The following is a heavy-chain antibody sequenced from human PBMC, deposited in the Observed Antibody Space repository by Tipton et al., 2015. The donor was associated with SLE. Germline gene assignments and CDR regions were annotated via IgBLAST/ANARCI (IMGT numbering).Heavy chain of an antibody. V-gene: IGHV5-51*03. CDR2: IYPGDSDT. Sequence: QSGPEVKKPGESLKISCESFESTFASYWIAWVRQMPGKGLEWMGIIYPGDSDTRYSPSFQGLVTISADKSINTAYVQWTSLKASVSAIYYCARRALNSHGFDIWGQGTMVTVSS. J-gene: IGHJ3*02. D-gene: IGHD2-21*01. CDR3: ARRALNSHGFDI. CDR1: ESTFASYW.